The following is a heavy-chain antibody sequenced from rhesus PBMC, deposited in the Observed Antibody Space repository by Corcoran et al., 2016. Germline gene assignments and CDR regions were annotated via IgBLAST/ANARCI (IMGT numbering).Heavy chain of an antibody. CDR2: VSGSGGST. V-gene: IGHV4-173*01. CDR1: GGSISSNY. J-gene: IGHJ4*01. D-gene: IGHD3-16*01. Sequence: QLQLQESGPGLVKPSETLSLTCAVSGGSISSNYWSWIRQPPGKGLEWIGRVSGSGGSTDYNPSLKGRGTISTDTSKNQFSLKLSSVTAADTAVYYCARVTYYYSGSYHYYFDYWGQGVLVTVSS. CDR3: ARVTYYYSGSYHYYFDY.